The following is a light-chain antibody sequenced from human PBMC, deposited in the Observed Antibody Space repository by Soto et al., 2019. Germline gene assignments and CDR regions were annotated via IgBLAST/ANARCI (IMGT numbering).Light chain of an antibody. Sequence: DIQMTQSPSSLSASVGDRVTITCRASQGIGNDLGWHQQKPGKAPKRLIYAASTLQSGVSSRFSGSGSGTEFTLTISSLQPEDFATYFCLQDNSYPKTFGQGTNVEI. CDR3: LQDNSYPKT. CDR2: AAS. J-gene: IGKJ1*01. V-gene: IGKV1-17*01. CDR1: QGIGND.